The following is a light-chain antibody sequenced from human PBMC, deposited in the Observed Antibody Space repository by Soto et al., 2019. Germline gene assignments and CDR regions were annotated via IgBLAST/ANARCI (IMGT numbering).Light chain of an antibody. CDR2: EVS. CDR1: SSDVGSYNR. J-gene: IGLJ2*01. Sequence: QSALTQPPSVSGSPGQSVTISCTGTSSDVGSYNRVSWYQQPPGTAPKLMIYEVSNRPSGVPDRFSGSKSSNTASLTISGLQAEDEGDYYCSLYTSGSTVIFGGGTKVTVL. V-gene: IGLV2-18*01. CDR3: SLYTSGSTVI.